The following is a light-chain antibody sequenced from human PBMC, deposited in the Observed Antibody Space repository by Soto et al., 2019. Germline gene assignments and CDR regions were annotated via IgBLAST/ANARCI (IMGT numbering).Light chain of an antibody. CDR1: QSLLHSNGYNY. J-gene: IGKJ2*01. V-gene: IGKV2-24*01. CDR2: KIS. CDR3: MQATQFPYT. Sequence: DIVMTQSPLSLSVTPGEPASISCRSSQSLLHSNGYNYVDWYLQKPGQSPRLLIYKISNRFSGVPDRFSGSGAGTDFTLKISRVEAEDVGVYYCMQATQFPYTFGQGTKLEIK.